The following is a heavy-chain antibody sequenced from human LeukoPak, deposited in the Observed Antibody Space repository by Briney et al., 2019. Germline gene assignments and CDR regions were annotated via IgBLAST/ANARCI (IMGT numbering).Heavy chain of an antibody. CDR1: GFTFSSYS. CDR3: SRDPDCRGGSCTGWFDR. J-gene: IGHJ5*02. Sequence: PGGTLRLSCAASGFTFSSYSMNWVRQPPGKGLEWVSSISSSSSYIYYAHSVKGRITISRDNAKNSLYLQMNSLRAEAPAVYYLSRDPDCRGGSCTGWFDRWGQGTLATVPS. D-gene: IGHD2-15*01. CDR2: ISSSSSYI. V-gene: IGHV3-21*01.